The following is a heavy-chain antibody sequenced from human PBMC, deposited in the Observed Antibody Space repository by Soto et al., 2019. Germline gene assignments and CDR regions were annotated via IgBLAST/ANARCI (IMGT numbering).Heavy chain of an antibody. CDR2: IWYDGSNK. J-gene: IGHJ4*02. CDR3: ASVEMATISV. D-gene: IGHD5-12*01. V-gene: IGHV3-33*03. Sequence: QVQLVESGGGVVQPGRSLRLSCAASGFTFSSYGMHWVRQAPGKGLEWVAVIWYDGSNKYYVDSVKGRFTISRDNAKNSLYLQMNSLRAEDTAVYYCASVEMATISVWGQGTLVTVSS. CDR1: GFTFSSYG.